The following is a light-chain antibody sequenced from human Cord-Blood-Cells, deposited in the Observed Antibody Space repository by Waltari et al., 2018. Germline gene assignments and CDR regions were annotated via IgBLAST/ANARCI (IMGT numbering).Light chain of an antibody. CDR2: YKSDQAK. Sequence: QPALTQPSSLPPPPGASASLTCPLLRALIVCTYRQYCYQHHPGSPPQYLLRYKSDQAKQQGSGVPSRCPGSKDASGNAGILLIPGLQSEDEADYYGMNWHTSAVVFGGGTKLTVL. J-gene: IGLJ2*01. CDR3: MNWHTSAVV. CDR1: RALIVCTYR. V-gene: IGLV5-45*02.